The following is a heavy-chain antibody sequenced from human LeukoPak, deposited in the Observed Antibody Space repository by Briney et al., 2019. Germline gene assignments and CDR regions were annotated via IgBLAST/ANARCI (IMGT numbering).Heavy chain of an antibody. J-gene: IGHJ6*02. CDR2: IYSGGST. D-gene: IGHD4-17*01. CDR1: GFTVSTNY. Sequence: PGGSLRLSCAASGFTVSTNYMNWVGQASGKGLEWVSVIYSGGSTYSADSVKGRFTISRDNSKTTLYLQMNSLRAEDTAVYYCARDTVTTFRFRDYYYYGMDVWGQGTTVTVSS. V-gene: IGHV3-53*01. CDR3: ARDTVTTFRFRDYYYYGMDV.